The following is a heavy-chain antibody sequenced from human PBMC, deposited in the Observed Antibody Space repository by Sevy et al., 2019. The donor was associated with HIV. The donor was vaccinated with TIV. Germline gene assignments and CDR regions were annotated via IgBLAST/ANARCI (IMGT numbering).Heavy chain of an antibody. CDR3: ARASNYDFWSGSFYGMDV. Sequence: ASVKVSCKASGYTFTSYDINWVRQATGQGLEWMGWMNPNSGNTGYAQEFQGRVTMTRNTSISTAYMELSSLRSEDTAVYYCARASNYDFWSGSFYGMDVWGQGTTVTVSS. CDR2: MNPNSGNT. D-gene: IGHD3-3*01. V-gene: IGHV1-8*01. J-gene: IGHJ6*02. CDR1: GYTFTSYD.